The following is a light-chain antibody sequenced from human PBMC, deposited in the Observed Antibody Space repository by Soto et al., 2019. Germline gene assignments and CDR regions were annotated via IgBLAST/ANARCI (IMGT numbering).Light chain of an antibody. V-gene: IGKV3D-15*01. Sequence: EIVMTQSPATLSVSPGERATLSCRARQSVSGSLAWYQQKPGQAPRLLIYGASTRATGIPARFSGSGSGTEFTLTISSLQSEDFAVYYCQQYNNWPPTFGQGTKVEIK. CDR1: QSVSGS. J-gene: IGKJ1*01. CDR3: QQYNNWPPT. CDR2: GAS.